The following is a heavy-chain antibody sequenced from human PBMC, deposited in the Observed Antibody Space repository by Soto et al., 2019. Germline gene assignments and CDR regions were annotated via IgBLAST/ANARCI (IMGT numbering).Heavy chain of an antibody. Sequence: SDTLSLTCTVSGDSISSYYWSWIRQPPGKGLEWIGYIYYSGSTNYNPSLKSRVTISVDTSKNQFSLKLSSVTAADTAVYYCASSNIAAAGFYYYGMDVWGRGTTVTVS. V-gene: IGHV4-59*07. D-gene: IGHD6-13*01. CDR1: GDSISSYY. J-gene: IGHJ6*02. CDR3: ASSNIAAAGFYYYGMDV. CDR2: IYYSGST.